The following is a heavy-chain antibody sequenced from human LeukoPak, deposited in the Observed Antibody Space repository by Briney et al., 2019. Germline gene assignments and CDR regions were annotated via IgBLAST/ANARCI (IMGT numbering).Heavy chain of an antibody. J-gene: IGHJ3*02. Sequence: GSVSVSCKASGYTFTSYDINWVRQAAGQGVEWRGWMNPNSGKTGYAQTLQGRVTMTSNTSITTAYMELSSLRSEATAVYYCARGGIRDGYNYAFDIWGQGTMVTVSS. CDR2: MNPNSGKT. D-gene: IGHD5-24*01. V-gene: IGHV1-8*01. CDR1: GYTFTSYD. CDR3: ARGGIRDGYNYAFDI.